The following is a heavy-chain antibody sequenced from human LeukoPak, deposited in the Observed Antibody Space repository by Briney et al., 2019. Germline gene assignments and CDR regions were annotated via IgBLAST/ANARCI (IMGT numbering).Heavy chain of an antibody. V-gene: IGHV3-74*01. CDR2: ISGDGITT. D-gene: IGHD3-10*01. Sequence: GGSLRLSCAASGFTSSNYWMYWVRHAPGRGPLWVSRISGDGITTYYAGSVKGRFTISRDNARNTLYLQMHSLRAEDSAVYYCARGFYGSGNSWGHGTLVTVSS. CDR1: GFTSSNYW. CDR3: ARGFYGSGNS. J-gene: IGHJ4*01.